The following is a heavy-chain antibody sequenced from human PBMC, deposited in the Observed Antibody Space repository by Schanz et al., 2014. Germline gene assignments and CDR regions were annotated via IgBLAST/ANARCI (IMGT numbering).Heavy chain of an antibody. D-gene: IGHD3-10*01. J-gene: IGHJ3*02. CDR3: AKGRFGELSAFDS. CDR1: EFTFSTDA. V-gene: IGHV3-23*01. Sequence: EVQLLESGGGLVQPGGSLRLSCAASEFTFSTDAMSWVRQAPGKGLEWVSAISGSGGSTYYADSVKGRFTISRDNSKNTLYLQMNSLRAEDTAVYYCAKGRFGELSAFDSWGQGTMVTVSS. CDR2: ISGSGGST.